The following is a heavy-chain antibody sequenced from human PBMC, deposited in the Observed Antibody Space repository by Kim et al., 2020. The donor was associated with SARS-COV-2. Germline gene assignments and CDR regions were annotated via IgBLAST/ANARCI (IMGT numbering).Heavy chain of an antibody. V-gene: IGHV3-23*01. J-gene: IGHJ4*02. CDR2: ISGGADST. Sequence: GGSLRPSCAASGFTFSSYAMSWVRQAPGKGLEWVSAISGGADSTYYADSVKGRFTFSRDNSKNTLYLQMNSLRAEDTAVYYCAKDTAEFGYWGQGTLVTVSS. CDR3: AKDTAEFGY. CDR1: GFTFSSYA.